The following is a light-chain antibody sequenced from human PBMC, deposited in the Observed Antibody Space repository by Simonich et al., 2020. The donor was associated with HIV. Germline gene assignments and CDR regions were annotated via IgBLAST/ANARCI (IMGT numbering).Light chain of an antibody. CDR2: YKSDSDK. V-gene: IGLV5-45*01. Sequence: QAVLTQPASLSASPGASASLTCTLRSGINVGTYRIYWYQQKPGSPPQYLLRYKSDSDKKQGSGVPRRFSGSTDASANAGILLISGLQSEDEADYYCMIWHSNAGVFGGGTKLTVL. J-gene: IGLJ3*02. CDR3: MIWHSNAGV. CDR1: SGINVGTYR.